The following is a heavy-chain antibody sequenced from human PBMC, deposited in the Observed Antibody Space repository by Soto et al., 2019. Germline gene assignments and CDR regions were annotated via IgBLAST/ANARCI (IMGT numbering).Heavy chain of an antibody. D-gene: IGHD2-15*01. J-gene: IGHJ6*02. CDR2: IKTKSEGGPK. Sequence: EVQLVESGGGFIQPGGSLRLSCSASGLPIRNAWMNWVRQSPGKGLEWVGRIKTKSEGGPKAYAAAVKGRFTVSRDDTQKTLYLQMNSRKTDVKSVYYCTTGSVEGVWGQGTTVTVSS. V-gene: IGHV3-15*07. CDR3: TTGSVEGV. CDR1: GLPIRNAW.